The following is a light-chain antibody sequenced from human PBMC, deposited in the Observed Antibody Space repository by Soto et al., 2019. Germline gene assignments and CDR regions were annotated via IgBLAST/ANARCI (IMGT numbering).Light chain of an antibody. J-gene: IGKJ4*02. V-gene: IGKV1-5*03. CDR2: KAS. CDR3: QQYNTYSP. Sequence: DIQMTQSPSTLSASVGDRVTITCRASPSISDLLAWYQQKPGKAPKLLIYKASTLESGAPSRFSGSGSGTEFTLTISSLQPDDLATYYGQQYNTYSPFGGGTKVELK. CDR1: PSISDL.